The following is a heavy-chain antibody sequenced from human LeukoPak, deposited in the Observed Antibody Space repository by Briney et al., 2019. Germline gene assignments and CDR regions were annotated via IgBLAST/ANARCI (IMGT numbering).Heavy chain of an antibody. J-gene: IGHJ4*02. CDR2: ISGSGVYT. D-gene: IGHD6-6*01. CDR1: GFIFSNYA. Sequence: GGSLRLSCGASGFIFSNYAMSWVRQAPGKGLEWVSAISGSGVYTYYADSVKGRFTISRDNSKNTLYLQMNTLRVEDTAVYYCAKRVAYSSSSGGYFDYWGQGALVTVSS. V-gene: IGHV3-23*01. CDR3: AKRVAYSSSSGGYFDY.